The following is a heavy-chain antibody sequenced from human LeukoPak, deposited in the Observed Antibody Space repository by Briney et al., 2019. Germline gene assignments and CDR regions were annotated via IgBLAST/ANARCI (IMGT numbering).Heavy chain of an antibody. D-gene: IGHD3-3*01. V-gene: IGHV3-43*02. CDR2: ISGDGGST. CDR3: AKDKVRFSRRGWFDP. CDR1: GYTFDDYA. J-gene: IGHJ5*02. Sequence: GGSLRLSCAASGYTFDDYAMHWVRQAPGKGLEWVSLISGDGGSTYYADSVKGRFTISRDNSKNSLYLQMNSLRTEDTALYYCAKDKVRFSRRGWFDPWGQGTLVTVSS.